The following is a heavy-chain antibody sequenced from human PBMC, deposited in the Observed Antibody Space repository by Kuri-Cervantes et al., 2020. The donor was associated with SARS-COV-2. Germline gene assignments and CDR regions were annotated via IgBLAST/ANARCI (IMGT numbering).Heavy chain of an antibody. CDR1: GLTVRSNY. Sequence: GGSLRLSCAASGLTVRSNYMSRVRQAPGKGLEWVSVIYSGGSTYYADSVKGRFTISRDSSKNMLYLQMSSLRAEDTAVYYCARERYGDYVSPYQYYGMDVWGQGTTVTVSS. D-gene: IGHD4-17*01. CDR2: IYSGGST. V-gene: IGHV3-53*01. J-gene: IGHJ6*02. CDR3: ARERYGDYVSPYQYYGMDV.